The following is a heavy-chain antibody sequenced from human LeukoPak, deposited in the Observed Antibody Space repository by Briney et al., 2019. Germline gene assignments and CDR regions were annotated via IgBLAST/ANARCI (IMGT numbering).Heavy chain of an antibody. Sequence: GASVEVSCKASGYTFTDYYVNWVRQAPGQGLEWVGWINPTSGGTSYAQKFQGRVTLTRDTSINTAYMDLSSLRYDDTAIYYYARGHSGDGYHFDYWGQGTLFAVSS. D-gene: IGHD2-21*01. V-gene: IGHV1-2*02. CDR2: INPTSGGT. CDR3: ARGHSGDGYHFDY. CDR1: GYTFTDYY. J-gene: IGHJ4*02.